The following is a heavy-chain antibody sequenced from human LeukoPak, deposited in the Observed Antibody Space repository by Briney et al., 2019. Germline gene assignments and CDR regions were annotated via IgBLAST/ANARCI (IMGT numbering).Heavy chain of an antibody. J-gene: IGHJ4*02. Sequence: GGSLRLSCAASGFTFKTYSMNWVRQVPGKGPEWVSSMSGSGSSTDYADSVKGRFTISRDNSKNTLYLQMNSLRAEDTALYYCAKDAQGLVRGGIYFDFWGQGSLVTVSS. CDR2: MSGSGSST. CDR3: AKDAQGLVRGGIYFDF. D-gene: IGHD6-19*01. V-gene: IGHV3-23*01. CDR1: GFTFKTYS.